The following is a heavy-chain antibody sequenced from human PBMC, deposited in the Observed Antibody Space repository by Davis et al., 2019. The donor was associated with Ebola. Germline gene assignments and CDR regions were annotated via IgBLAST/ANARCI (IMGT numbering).Heavy chain of an antibody. CDR2: ISPLDGNT. D-gene: IGHD6-19*01. CDR1: GYTFSSYG. CDR3: ARIRYSSGWFLDY. V-gene: IGHV1-18*01. Sequence: ASVKVSCKASGYTFSSYGINWVRQAPGQGLEWMGWISPLDGNTKYAQNLQGRVTMTTDTSTSTAYMELRSLRSDDTAVYYCARIRYSSGWFLDYWGQGTLVTVSS. J-gene: IGHJ4*02.